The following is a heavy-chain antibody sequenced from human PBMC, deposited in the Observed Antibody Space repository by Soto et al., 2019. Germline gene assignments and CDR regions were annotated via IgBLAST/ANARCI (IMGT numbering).Heavy chain of an antibody. CDR2: INQDGSEK. V-gene: IGHV3-7*04. D-gene: IGHD1-26*01. J-gene: IGHJ4*02. CDR3: SGGVGDAF. Sequence: EVHLVESGGGLVQTGGSLRLSCTIYESTVRRDWMNWVRQAPGKGLEWVAHINQDGSEKYYVDSVKGRFTISRDNANNLLSVQMNSLGAGDTAMYYCSGGVGDAFWGQGTLVTVSS. CDR1: ESTVRRDW.